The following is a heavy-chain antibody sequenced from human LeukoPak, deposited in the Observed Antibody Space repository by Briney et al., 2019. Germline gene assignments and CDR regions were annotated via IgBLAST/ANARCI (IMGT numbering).Heavy chain of an antibody. V-gene: IGHV1-2*02. Sequence: ASVKVSCKASGYTFTGYYMYWVRQAPGQGLEWMGWINPNSGGTNYAQKFQGRVTMTRDTSISTAYMELSRLRSDDTAVYYCARDQGGYSNYDYYYYYYMDVWGKGTTVTVSS. CDR3: ARDQGGYSNYDYYYYYYMDV. J-gene: IGHJ6*03. CDR1: GYTFTGYY. D-gene: IGHD4-11*01. CDR2: INPNSGGT.